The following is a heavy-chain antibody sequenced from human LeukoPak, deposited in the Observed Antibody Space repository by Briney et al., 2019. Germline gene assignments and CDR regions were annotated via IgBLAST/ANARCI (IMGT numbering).Heavy chain of an antibody. CDR3: VRDVRGVGQDYYYMDV. CDR1: GFIFNAHW. V-gene: IGHV3-74*01. D-gene: IGHD3-10*01. J-gene: IGHJ6*03. Sequence: PGGSLRLSCAASGFIFNAHWMHWTRQAPGKGLVWVSRINRDGTSITYADSARGRFTVSRDNAKSTLYLQMNSLTADDTALYYCVRDVRGVGQDYYYMDVWGKGTTVTVSS. CDR2: INRDGTSI.